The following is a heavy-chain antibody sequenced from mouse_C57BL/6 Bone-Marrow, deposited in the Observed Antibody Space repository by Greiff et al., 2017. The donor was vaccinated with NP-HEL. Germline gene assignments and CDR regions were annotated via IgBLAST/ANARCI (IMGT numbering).Heavy chain of an antibody. Sequence: QVQLQQPGAELVKPGASVKMSCKASGYTFTSYWITWVKQRPGQGLEWIGDIYPGSGSTNYNEKFKSKATLTVDTSSSTAYMQLSSLTSEDSAVYYCARIYYYGSAFAYLGQGTLVTVSA. V-gene: IGHV1-55*01. CDR2: IYPGSGST. J-gene: IGHJ3*01. D-gene: IGHD1-1*01. CDR1: GYTFTSYW. CDR3: ARIYYYGSAFAY.